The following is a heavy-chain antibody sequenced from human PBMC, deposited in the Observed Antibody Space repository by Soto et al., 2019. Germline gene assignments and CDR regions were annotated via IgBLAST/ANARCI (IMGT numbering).Heavy chain of an antibody. CDR2: SSSSSSYI. V-gene: IGHV3-21*01. CDR1: GFTFSSYS. CDR3: ARDLRAGTYYYYGMDV. D-gene: IGHD6-19*01. Sequence: EVQLVESGGGLVKPGGSLRLSCAASGFTFSSYSMNWVRQAPGKGLEWVSSSSSSSSYIYYADSVKGRFTISRDNAKNSLYLQMNSLRAEDTAVYYCARDLRAGTYYYYGMDVWGQGTTVTVS. J-gene: IGHJ6*02.